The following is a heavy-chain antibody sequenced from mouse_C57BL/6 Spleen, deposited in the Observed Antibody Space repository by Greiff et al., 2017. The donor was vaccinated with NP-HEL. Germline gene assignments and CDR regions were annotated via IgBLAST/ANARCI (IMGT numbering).Heavy chain of an antibody. V-gene: IGHV1-7*01. CDR3: ANYYGSSYDYFDY. Sequence: VQLQQSGAELAKPGASVKLSCKASGYTFTSYWMHWVKQRPGQGLEWIGYINPSSGYPKYNQKFEDKATLTADKSSSTAYMQLSSLTYDDAAVYYCANYYGSSYDYFDYWGQGTTLTVSS. J-gene: IGHJ2*01. CDR1: GYTFTSYW. CDR2: INPSSGYP. D-gene: IGHD1-1*01.